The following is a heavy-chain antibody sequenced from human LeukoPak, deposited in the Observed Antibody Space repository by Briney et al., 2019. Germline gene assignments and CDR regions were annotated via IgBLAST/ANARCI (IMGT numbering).Heavy chain of an antibody. J-gene: IGHJ4*02. CDR3: ARDYENSSGWYLSGYFDY. CDR1: GGTFSSYG. V-gene: IGHV1-69*05. CDR2: IIPIFGTA. Sequence: SVKVSCKASGGTFSSYGIIWVRQAPGQGLGWMGRIIPIFGTANYAQKFQGRVTIITDESTSTAYMELGSLRSEDTAVYYCARDYENSSGWYLSGYFDYWGQGTLVTVSS. D-gene: IGHD6-19*01.